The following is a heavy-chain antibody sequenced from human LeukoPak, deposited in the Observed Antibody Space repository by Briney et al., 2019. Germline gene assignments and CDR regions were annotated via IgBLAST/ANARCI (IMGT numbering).Heavy chain of an antibody. CDR2: INHSGST. V-gene: IGHV4-34*01. J-gene: IGHJ4*02. CDR1: GGSFSGYY. CDR3: ARANRLGYFGY. Sequence: PSETLSLTCAVYGGSFSGYYWSWIRQPPGKGLEWIGEINHSGSTNYNPSLKSRVTISVDTSKNQFSLKLSSVTAADTAVYYCARANRLGYFGYWGQGTLVTVSS. D-gene: IGHD3-9*01.